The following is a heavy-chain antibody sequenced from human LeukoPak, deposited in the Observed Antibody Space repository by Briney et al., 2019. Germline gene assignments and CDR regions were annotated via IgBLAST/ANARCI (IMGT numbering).Heavy chain of an antibody. CDR2: IKGDGSST. CDR3: ARDYYDSSGYSHYDY. V-gene: IGHV3-74*01. CDR1: GLTFSSCW. D-gene: IGHD3-22*01. J-gene: IGHJ4*02. Sequence: QSGGSLRLSCAGSGLTFSSCWMHWVRQAPGKGLVWVSRIKGDGSSTSYADSVKGRFTISRDNTKNTLYLQMNSLRAEDTAVYYCARDYYDSSGYSHYDYWGQGTLVTVSS.